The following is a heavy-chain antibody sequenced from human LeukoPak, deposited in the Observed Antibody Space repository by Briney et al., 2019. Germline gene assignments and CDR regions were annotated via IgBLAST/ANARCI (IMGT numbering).Heavy chain of an antibody. Sequence: GGSLRLSCAASGFTFSSFGMHWVRQAPGRGLEWVAIIWSDGSNKYYADSVKGRFTISRDNSKNTLYLQMNSLRADDTAVYYCAGGQGWHFDLWGLGTLITVSS. J-gene: IGHJ2*01. D-gene: IGHD2-15*01. CDR2: IWSDGSNK. CDR1: GFTFSSFG. V-gene: IGHV3-33*01. CDR3: AGGQGWHFDL.